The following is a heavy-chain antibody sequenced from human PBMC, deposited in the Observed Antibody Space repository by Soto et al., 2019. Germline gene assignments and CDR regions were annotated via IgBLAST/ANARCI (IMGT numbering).Heavy chain of an antibody. CDR2: IYHTGNT. D-gene: IGHD6-13*01. CDR3: ARASIVAAGTIIDY. Sequence: XETLSLTCAFSVYSISGGYYGGWIRQPPGKGLEWIGSIYHTGNTYYSPSLESRVTISVDTSKSHFSLRLTSVTAADTAVYYCARASIVAAGTIIDYWGQGTLVTVSS. J-gene: IGHJ4*02. V-gene: IGHV4-38-2*01. CDR1: VYSISGGYY.